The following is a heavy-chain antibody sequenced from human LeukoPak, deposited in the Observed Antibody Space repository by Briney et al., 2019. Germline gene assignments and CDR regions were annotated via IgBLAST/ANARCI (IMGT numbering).Heavy chain of an antibody. D-gene: IGHD2-15*01. CDR2: IKQGGSEK. CDR3: ATGTCSGGSCYGYYYYYMDV. Sequence: SGRSLRLSCAASGFTFSNFWMSWVGQAPGKGLEWVANIKQGGSEKYYVDSVKGRFTISRDNAKNSLYLQMNSLRAEDTAVYYCATGTCSGGSCYGYYYYYMDVWGKGTTVTVSS. V-gene: IGHV3-7*01. J-gene: IGHJ6*03. CDR1: GFTFSNFW.